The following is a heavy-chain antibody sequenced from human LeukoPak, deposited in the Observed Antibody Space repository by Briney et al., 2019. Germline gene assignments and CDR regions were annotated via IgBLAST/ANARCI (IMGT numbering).Heavy chain of an antibody. V-gene: IGHV4-34*01. CDR1: GFTFSSYS. D-gene: IGHD2-15*01. CDR2: INHSGST. CDR3: ASLWPSGLDY. Sequence: GSLRLSCAASGFTFSSYSMNWTRQPPGKGLEWIGEINHSGSTNYNPSLKSRVTISVDTSKNQFSLKLSSVTAADTAVYYCASLWPSGLDYWGQGTLVTVSS. J-gene: IGHJ4*02.